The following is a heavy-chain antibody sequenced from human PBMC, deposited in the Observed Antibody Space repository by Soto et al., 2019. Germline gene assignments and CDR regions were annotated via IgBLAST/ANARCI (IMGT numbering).Heavy chain of an antibody. CDR2: IIPIFGTA. CDR3: ARSTEWGTNGVFNHDAFDI. D-gene: IGHD2-8*01. Sequence: PVKVSCKASGGTFSSYAISWVRQAPGKGLEWMGGIIPIFGTANYAQKFQGRVTITADESTSTAYMELSSLRSEDTAVYYCARSTEWGTNGVFNHDAFDIWGQGTMVTVSS. CDR1: GGTFSSYA. V-gene: IGHV1-69*13. J-gene: IGHJ3*02.